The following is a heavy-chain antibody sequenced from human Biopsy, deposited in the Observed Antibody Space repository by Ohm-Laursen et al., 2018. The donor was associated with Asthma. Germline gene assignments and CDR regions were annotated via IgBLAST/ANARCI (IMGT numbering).Heavy chain of an antibody. V-gene: IGHV1-69*13. D-gene: IGHD6-19*01. CDR2: ILTVFGTK. CDR3: ARCQVGYSSGWSLLLKKIYYSGMDV. CDR1: GGTFSNFA. J-gene: IGHJ6*02. Sequence: SVKVSCKAPGGTFSNFAISWVRQAPGQGLEWLGGILTVFGTKNYAQKFQGRVTITADESTSTAYMEVTSLRSEDTAIYYCARCQVGYSSGWSLLLKKIYYSGMDVWGQGTAVTVSS.